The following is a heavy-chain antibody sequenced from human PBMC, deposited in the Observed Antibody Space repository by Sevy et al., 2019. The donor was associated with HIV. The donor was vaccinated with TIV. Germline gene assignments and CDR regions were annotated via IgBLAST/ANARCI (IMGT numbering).Heavy chain of an antibody. D-gene: IGHD3-10*01. CDR3: AKIGGAQITMFQGVIIISGWFDH. CDR1: GFTFSSYA. CDR2: ISGSGGST. J-gene: IGHJ5*02. Sequence: GGSLSLSCAASGFTFSSYAMSWVRKAPGKGLEWVSAISGSGGSTYYADSMKGRFTISRDNSKNTLYLQMNSMRAEDTAVYDSAKIGGAQITMFQGVIIISGWFDHWGQGTLVTVSS. V-gene: IGHV3-23*01.